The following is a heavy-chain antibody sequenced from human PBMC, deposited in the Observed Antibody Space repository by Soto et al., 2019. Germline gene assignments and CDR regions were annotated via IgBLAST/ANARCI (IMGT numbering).Heavy chain of an antibody. J-gene: IGHJ4*02. CDR1: GYTFTSYG. Sequence: ASVKVSCKASGYTFTSYGIHWVRQAPGQRLEWMGWINAVIGDTKYSQKLQGRVTITTDTSASTAYMELSSLRSEDTAVYYCARDNSGSYNYWGQGTLVTVSS. D-gene: IGHD1-26*01. CDR3: ARDNSGSYNY. CDR2: INAVIGDT. V-gene: IGHV1-3*01.